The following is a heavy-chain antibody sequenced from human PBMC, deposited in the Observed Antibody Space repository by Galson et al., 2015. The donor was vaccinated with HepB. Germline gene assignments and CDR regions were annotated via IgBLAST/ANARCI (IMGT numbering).Heavy chain of an antibody. CDR2: ISWKSGII. CDR3: VRGRQWRDPTGAAYYFDY. D-gene: IGHD6-19*01. V-gene: IGHV3-9*01. CDR1: EFTFDDYA. J-gene: IGHJ4*02. Sequence: SLRLSCAASEFTFDDYAMHWVRQAPGKGLEWVSGISWKSGIIGYADSVKGRITISRDNARNSLYLQMNSLGAEDTALYYCVRGRQWRDPTGAAYYFDYWGQGTLITVSS.